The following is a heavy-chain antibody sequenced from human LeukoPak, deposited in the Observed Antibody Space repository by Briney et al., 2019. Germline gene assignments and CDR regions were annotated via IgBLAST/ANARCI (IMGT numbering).Heavy chain of an antibody. CDR1: GFTFSSYW. Sequence: PGGSLRLSCAASGFTFSSYWMHWVRQAPGKGLVWVSRINTDGSSTSYADSAKGRFTISRDNAKNTLYLQMNSLRAEDTAVYYCARGERYDFCSGYYSYWGQGTLVTVSS. D-gene: IGHD3-3*01. V-gene: IGHV3-74*01. CDR2: INTDGSST. CDR3: ARGERYDFCSGYYSY. J-gene: IGHJ4*02.